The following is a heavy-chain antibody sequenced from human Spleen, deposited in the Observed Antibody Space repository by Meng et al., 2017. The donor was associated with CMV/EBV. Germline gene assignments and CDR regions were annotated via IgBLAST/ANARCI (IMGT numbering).Heavy chain of an antibody. V-gene: IGHV1-18*01. CDR3: ARDRYNWDFDY. CDR2: ISTYNGNQ. CDR1: GYTFLHFG. J-gene: IGHJ4*02. Sequence: SCKAFGYTFLHFGFSWVRQAPRHGLQWMGWISTYNGNQRYARRLQDKVTLTADTSTRTAYMGLRRLRSDDTAVYYCARDRYNWDFDYWGQGTLVTVSS. D-gene: IGHD1-1*01.